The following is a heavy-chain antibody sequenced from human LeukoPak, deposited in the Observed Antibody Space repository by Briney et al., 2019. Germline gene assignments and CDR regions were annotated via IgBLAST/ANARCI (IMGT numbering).Heavy chain of an antibody. V-gene: IGHV5-51*01. Sequence: GESLKISCKASGYIFTNFWIGWVRQMPGKGLEWMGIISPGNSDTKYRPSFQGQVTMSADKSINTAYLQWSSLKASDSAMYYCARLISSSWYEFDFWGQGTLVTVSS. CDR2: ISPGNSDT. CDR1: GYIFTNFW. J-gene: IGHJ4*02. CDR3: ARLISSSWYEFDF. D-gene: IGHD6-13*01.